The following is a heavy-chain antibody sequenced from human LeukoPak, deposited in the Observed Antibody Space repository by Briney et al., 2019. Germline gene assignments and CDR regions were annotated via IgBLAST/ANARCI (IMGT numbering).Heavy chain of an antibody. Sequence: GGSLRLSCAASGFTFSYYGMHWVRQAPGKGLEWVAVIWYDGSNKYYVDSVKGRFTISRDNSKNTLYLQMNSLRAEDTAVYHCARPPTTDYYFDYWGQGTLVTVSS. V-gene: IGHV3-33*01. D-gene: IGHD4-11*01. CDR1: GFTFSYYG. J-gene: IGHJ4*02. CDR3: ARPPTTDYYFDY. CDR2: IWYDGSNK.